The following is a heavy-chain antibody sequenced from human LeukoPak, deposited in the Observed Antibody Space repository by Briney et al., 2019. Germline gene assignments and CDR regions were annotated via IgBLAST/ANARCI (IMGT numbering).Heavy chain of an antibody. Sequence: AGGSLRLSCAASGFTFSSYGMHWVRQAPGKGLEWVSYISSSGSTIYYADSVKGRFTISRDNAKNSLYLQMNSLRAEDTAVYYCARDRMWGVESEDYWGQGTLVTVSS. CDR1: GFTFSSYG. V-gene: IGHV3-48*04. D-gene: IGHD3-10*01. J-gene: IGHJ4*02. CDR3: ARDRMWGVESEDY. CDR2: ISSSGSTI.